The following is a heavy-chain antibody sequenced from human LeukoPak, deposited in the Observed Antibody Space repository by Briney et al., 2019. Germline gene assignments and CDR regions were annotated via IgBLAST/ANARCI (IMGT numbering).Heavy chain of an antibody. V-gene: IGHV3-30*03. J-gene: IGHJ5*02. CDR1: GFTFTSYV. CDR3: ARPRGAAAGTFGFDP. CDR2: ISYDGSNK. Sequence: QPGGSLRLFCAASGFTFTSYVTQWVRQAPGKGLQWVALISYDGSNKYYADSVKGRFTIPRDNSKNTLYLQMNSLRAEDTAVYYCARPRGAAAGTFGFDPWGQGTLVTVSS. D-gene: IGHD6-13*01.